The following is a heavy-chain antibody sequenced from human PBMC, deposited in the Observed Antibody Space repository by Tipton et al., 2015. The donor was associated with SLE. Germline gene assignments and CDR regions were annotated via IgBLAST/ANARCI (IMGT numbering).Heavy chain of an antibody. V-gene: IGHV4-38-2*02. Sequence: TLSLTCTVSDYSINSGYFWGWIRQPPGKGLEWIGSISHSGSTYYSPSLKSRVTISKDTPKKQFSLRLNSVTAADTAVYYCAKGLGAYSSGWRYYYYYMDVWGKGTTVTVSS. CDR3: AKGLGAYSSGWRYYYYYMDV. D-gene: IGHD6-19*01. J-gene: IGHJ6*03. CDR1: DYSINSGYF. CDR2: ISHSGST.